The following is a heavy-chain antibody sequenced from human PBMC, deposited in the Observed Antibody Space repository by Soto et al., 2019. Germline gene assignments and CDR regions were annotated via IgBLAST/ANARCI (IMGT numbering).Heavy chain of an antibody. J-gene: IGHJ6*02. CDR1: GFTFSSYG. Sequence: QVQLVESGGGVVQPGRSLRLSCAASGFTFSSYGMHWVRQAPGKGLEWVAVISYDGSNKYYADSVKGRFTISRDNSKNTRYLQMNSLRAEDTAVYYCARSEGSGYYYYGMDVWGQGTTVTVSS. CDR3: ARSEGSGYYYYGMDV. CDR2: ISYDGSNK. V-gene: IGHV3-30*03. D-gene: IGHD6-19*01.